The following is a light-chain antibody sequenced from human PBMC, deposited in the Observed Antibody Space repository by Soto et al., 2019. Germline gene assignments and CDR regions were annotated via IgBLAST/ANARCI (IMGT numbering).Light chain of an antibody. CDR2: GAS. CDR1: QSVSSN. V-gene: IGKV3-15*01. J-gene: IGKJ1*01. CDR3: QQYNNWPRA. Sequence: EIVRTQSPATLSVSPGERATLSCRASQSVSSNLAWYQQKPGQAPRLLIYGASTSATGIPARFSGSGSGTEFTLTISSLQSEDFAVYYCQQYNNWPRAFGQGTKVEIK.